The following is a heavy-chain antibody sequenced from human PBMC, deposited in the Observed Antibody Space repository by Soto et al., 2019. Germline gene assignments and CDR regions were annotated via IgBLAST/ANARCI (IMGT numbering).Heavy chain of an antibody. CDR2: IFATSTTI. CDR3: ARDKDWAFDY. CDR1: GFTFSSYS. D-gene: IGHD3-9*01. V-gene: IGHV3-48*04. J-gene: IGHJ4*02. Sequence: EVQLVESGGGLVQPGGSLRLSCVASGFTFSSYSMVWVRQAPGKGLEWISYIFATSTTIYYADSVKSRFTVSRDNTQNSLFLLMNSLRAEDTAIYYCARDKDWAFDYWGQGTLVTVSS.